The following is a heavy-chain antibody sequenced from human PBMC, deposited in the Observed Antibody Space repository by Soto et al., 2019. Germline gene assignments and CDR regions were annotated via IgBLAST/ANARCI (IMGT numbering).Heavy chain of an antibody. CDR2: INPNSGGT. Sequence: ASVKVSCKASGYTFTGYYMHWVRQAPGRGLEWMGWINPNSGGTNYAQKFQGRVTMTRDTSISTAYMELSRLRSDDTAVYYCARDYGVTYYDFWSGYLSGMDVWGQGTTVTSP. CDR3: ARDYGVTYYDFWSGYLSGMDV. V-gene: IGHV1-2*02. D-gene: IGHD3-3*01. CDR1: GYTFTGYY. J-gene: IGHJ6*02.